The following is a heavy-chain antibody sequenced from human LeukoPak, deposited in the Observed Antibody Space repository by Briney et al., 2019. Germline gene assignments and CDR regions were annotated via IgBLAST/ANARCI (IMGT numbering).Heavy chain of an antibody. CDR1: GLTFSSYS. D-gene: IGHD4-17*01. CDR2: ISSSGSTI. J-gene: IGHJ4*02. CDR3: ASNLGVTTFDY. V-gene: IGHV3-48*04. Sequence: GGSLRLSCAASGLTFSSYSMNWVRQAPGKGLEWVSYISSSGSTIYYADSVKGRFTISRDNAKNSLYLQMNSLRAEDTAVYYCASNLGVTTFDYWGQGTLVTVSS.